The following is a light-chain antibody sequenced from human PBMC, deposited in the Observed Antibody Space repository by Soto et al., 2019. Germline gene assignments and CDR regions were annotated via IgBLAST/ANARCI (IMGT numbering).Light chain of an antibody. CDR2: GVS. CDR1: QSLSTNY. Sequence: IVLTQSPGTLSLSPGERATLSCRASQSLSTNYLAWYQRKPGQAPRLLIYGVSSRATDIPRRFSGSGSGTDFTLTITRLEPEDFAVYYCQQYGSSPPTFGQGTKVEIK. V-gene: IGKV3-20*01. J-gene: IGKJ1*01. CDR3: QQYGSSPPT.